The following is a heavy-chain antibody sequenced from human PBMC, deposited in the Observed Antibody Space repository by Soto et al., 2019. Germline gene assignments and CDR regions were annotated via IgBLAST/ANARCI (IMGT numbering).Heavy chain of an antibody. CDR2: IDWDDDK. CDR3: ARGLGDDYDYYGMDV. J-gene: IGHJ6*02. Sequence: VSGPTLVNPTQTLTLTCTFSGFSLSTSGMCVSWIRQPPGKALEWLARIDWDDDKYYSTSLKTRLTISKDTSKNQVVLTMTNMDPVDTATYYCARGLGDDYDYYGMDVWGQGTTVTVSS. V-gene: IGHV2-70*11. CDR1: GFSLSTSGMC. D-gene: IGHD3-10*01.